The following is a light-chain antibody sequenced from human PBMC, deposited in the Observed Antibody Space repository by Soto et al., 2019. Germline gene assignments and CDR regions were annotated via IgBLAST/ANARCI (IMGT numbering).Light chain of an antibody. CDR2: SNN. J-gene: IGLJ7*01. V-gene: IGLV1-44*01. CDR3: AGWDDRLNGAV. CDR1: TSNIGSNT. Sequence: QSVLTQPPSASGTPGQRVTISCSGSTSNIGSNTVNWYQQLPGTAPKLLIYSNNERPSGVPDRFSGSKSGTSASLAISGLQSEDEADYYCAGWDDRLNGAVFGGGTQLTVL.